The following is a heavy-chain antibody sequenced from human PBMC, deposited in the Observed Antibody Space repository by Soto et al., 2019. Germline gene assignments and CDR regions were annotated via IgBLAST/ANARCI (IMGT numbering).Heavy chain of an antibody. Sequence: QVQLVQSGAEVKKPGSSVNVSCKTSGATFGNTAVTWVRQAPGQGLEWMGGIVPMFGTANYAQKFQGRVTSTADESTNTAYMELRSLRSDDTAVYYCARDGDPGYAFWSGPLGGGRFDPWGQGTLVTVSS. CDR1: GATFGNTA. V-gene: IGHV1-69*12. CDR3: ARDGDPGYAFWSGPLGGGRFDP. D-gene: IGHD3-3*01. CDR2: IVPMFGTA. J-gene: IGHJ5*02.